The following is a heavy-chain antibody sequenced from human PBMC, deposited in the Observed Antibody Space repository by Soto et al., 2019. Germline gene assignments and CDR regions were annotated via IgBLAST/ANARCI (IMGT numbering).Heavy chain of an antibody. Sequence: QVQLVQSGAAVKKPGSSVKVSCKAPGGTVSSYAISWVRQAPGQGLEWMGGISPIFGTANYAQKFQGRVTITADESTSTGSMELSSLRSEDTAVYYCARSQGGSTSLDIYYYYYYGMDVWGQGTTVTVSS. CDR1: GGTVSSYA. CDR2: ISPIFGTA. J-gene: IGHJ6*02. CDR3: ARSQGGSTSLDIYYYYYYGMDV. V-gene: IGHV1-69*01. D-gene: IGHD2-2*01.